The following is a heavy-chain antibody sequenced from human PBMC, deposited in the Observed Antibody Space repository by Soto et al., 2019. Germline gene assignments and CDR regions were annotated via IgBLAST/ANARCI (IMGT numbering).Heavy chain of an antibody. CDR1: GFSFSNYA. V-gene: IGHV3-30-3*01. CDR2: ISYDGSNP. CDR3: ARDGSGIYFPSANRFDP. Sequence: QVQLVESGGGMVQPGMSLRLSCAASGFSFSNYAMHWVRQAPGKGLEWVAVISYDGSNPYYADSVKGRFTISRDTSKNTLYLQMNSLRADDTAVYYCARDGSGIYFPSANRFDPWGQGTLVTVSS. D-gene: IGHD3-10*01. J-gene: IGHJ5*02.